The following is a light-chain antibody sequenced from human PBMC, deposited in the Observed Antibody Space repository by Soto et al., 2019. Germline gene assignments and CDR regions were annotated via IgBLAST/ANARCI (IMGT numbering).Light chain of an antibody. V-gene: IGLV2-14*01. CDR3: SSYRTGGPFV. Sequence: QSALTQPASVSGSPGQSIAISCTGTSSDVGGYNYVSWYQQLPGKAPKLLISEVSNRPSGVSQRFSGSKSGNTASLTISGLQAEDEADYYCSSYRTGGPFVFGTGTKLTVL. CDR1: SSDVGGYNY. CDR2: EVS. J-gene: IGLJ1*01.